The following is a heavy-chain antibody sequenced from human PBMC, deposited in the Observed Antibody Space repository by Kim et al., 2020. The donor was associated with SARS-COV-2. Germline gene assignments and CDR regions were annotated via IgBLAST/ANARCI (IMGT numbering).Heavy chain of an antibody. V-gene: IGHV7-4-1*02. CDR2: IDTSTGTP. Sequence: ASVKVSCRGSGYSFTNHAINWVRQAPGQGLEWMGWIDTSTGTPTYAQGFTGRFVFSLDTSVTTAYLQITSLKTEDTALYFCAGDHCTNTGCFDPWGQGTLITVSS. D-gene: IGHD2-8*01. CDR1: GYSFTNHA. CDR3: AGDHCTNTGCFDP. J-gene: IGHJ5*02.